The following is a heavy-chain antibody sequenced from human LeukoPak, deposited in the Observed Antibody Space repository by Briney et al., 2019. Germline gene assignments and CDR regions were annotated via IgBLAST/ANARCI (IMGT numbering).Heavy chain of an antibody. CDR1: GDSINSLDL. J-gene: IGHJ4*02. CDR3: AGLVGRYSSGLYYYYFDY. V-gene: IGHV4-4*02. Sequence: SGTLSLTCTVSGDSINSLDLWSWVRQPPGKGLEWIGEMYLSGTTHSNPSVKSRVTISIDKSENQFFLNLSSVTAADTAVYYCAGLVGRYSSGLYYYYFDYWGQGTLVTVSS. CDR2: MYLSGTT. D-gene: IGHD3-22*01.